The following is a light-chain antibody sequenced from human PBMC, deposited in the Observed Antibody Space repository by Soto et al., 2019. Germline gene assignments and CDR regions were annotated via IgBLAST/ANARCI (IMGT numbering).Light chain of an antibody. J-gene: IGKJ2*01. CDR1: QGISNY. CDR3: HKYNSAPYT. Sequence: DIQMTQSPSSLSASVGDRVTITCRASQGISNYLAWYQQKPGKVPILLIYAASTLQSGVPSRFSGGGSGTGFTLTINSLQPEDVATYYCHKYNSAPYTFGQGTRLEVK. V-gene: IGKV1-27*01. CDR2: AAS.